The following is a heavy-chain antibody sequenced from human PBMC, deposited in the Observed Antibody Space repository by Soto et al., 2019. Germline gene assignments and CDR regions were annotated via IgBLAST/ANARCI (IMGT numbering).Heavy chain of an antibody. Sequence: ASVKVSCKASGYTFTSYGISWVRQAPGQGLEWMGWISAYNGNTNYAQKLQGRVTMTTDTSTSTAYMELRSLRSEDTAVYYCARSASARVYYYYGMDVWGQGTTVTVSS. CDR2: ISAYNGNT. J-gene: IGHJ6*02. CDR1: GYTFTSYG. CDR3: ARSASARVYYYYGMDV. V-gene: IGHV1-18*01.